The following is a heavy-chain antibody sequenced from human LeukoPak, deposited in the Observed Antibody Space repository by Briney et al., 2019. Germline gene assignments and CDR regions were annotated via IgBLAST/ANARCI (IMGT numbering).Heavy chain of an antibody. CDR3: ARGPPYTAMVSHWFDP. CDR1: GGTFSSYA. Sequence: SVKVSSTASGGTFSSYAISWVRQAPGQGLEWMGGSIPIFGTANYAQKFQGRVTITADESTSTAYMELSSLRSEDTAVYYYARGPPYTAMVSHWFDPWGQGNLVTVSS. CDR2: SIPIFGTA. D-gene: IGHD5-18*01. V-gene: IGHV1-69*13. J-gene: IGHJ5*02.